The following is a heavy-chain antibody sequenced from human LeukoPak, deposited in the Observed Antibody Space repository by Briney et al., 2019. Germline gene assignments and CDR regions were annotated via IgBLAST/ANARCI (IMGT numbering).Heavy chain of an antibody. CDR3: AYIAGRDPLDY. D-gene: IGHD6-13*01. V-gene: IGHV1-8*01. J-gene: IGHJ4*02. CDR1: GYTFTSYD. CDR2: MNPKSGNT. Sequence: GSVNVSCKASGYTFTSYDINGVRQATGERLEWMGWMNPKSGNTGYARKFYGRVIMTRSNSISTAYMELSSLRSEDTAVYYGAYIAGRDPLDYWGGGALVAVSS.